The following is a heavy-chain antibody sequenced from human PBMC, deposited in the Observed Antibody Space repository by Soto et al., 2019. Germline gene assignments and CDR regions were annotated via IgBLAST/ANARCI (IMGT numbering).Heavy chain of an antibody. V-gene: IGHV1-3*01. CDR1: GYTFTSYA. Sequence: QVQLVQSGAEVKKPGASVKVSCKASGYTFTSYAMHWVRQAPGQRLEWMGWINAGNGNTKYSQKFQGRVTITSDTSASTAYMELSSLRSEDTAVDSCARELGGSSGAYWGQGTLGNVAA. CDR3: ARELGGSSGAY. CDR2: INAGNGNT. J-gene: IGHJ4*02. D-gene: IGHD1-26*01.